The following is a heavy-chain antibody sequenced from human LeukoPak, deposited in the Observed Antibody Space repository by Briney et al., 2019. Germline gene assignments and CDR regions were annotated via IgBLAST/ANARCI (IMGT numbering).Heavy chain of an antibody. V-gene: IGHV3-7*01. CDR2: IKLDGSEK. D-gene: IGHD3-22*01. CDR3: ARGGTPRSGYYVY. J-gene: IGHJ4*02. CDR1: GFTFSTYW. Sequence: GGSLRLSCAASGFTFSTYWMSWVRQAPGKGLEWVANIKLDGSEKYYADSVKGRFTISRDNAKNSLYLQMNSLRVEDTAVHYCARGGTPRSGYYVYWGQGTQVTVSS.